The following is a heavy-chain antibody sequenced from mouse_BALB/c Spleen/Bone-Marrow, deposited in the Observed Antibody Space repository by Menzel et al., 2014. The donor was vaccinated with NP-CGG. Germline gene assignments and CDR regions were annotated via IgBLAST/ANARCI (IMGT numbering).Heavy chain of an antibody. Sequence: LQESGAELARPGASVKMSCKASGYTFTSYTMHWVKQRPGQGLEWIGYINPSSGYTNYNQKFKDKATLTADKSSSTAYMQLSSLTSEDSAVYYCAREGNGNYAYWGQGTLVTVSA. J-gene: IGHJ3*01. CDR1: GYTFTSYT. CDR3: AREGNGNYAY. V-gene: IGHV1-4*01. CDR2: INPSSGYT. D-gene: IGHD2-1*01.